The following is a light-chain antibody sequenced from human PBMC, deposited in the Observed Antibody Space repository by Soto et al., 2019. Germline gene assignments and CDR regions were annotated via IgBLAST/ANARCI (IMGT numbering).Light chain of an antibody. CDR2: GAS. V-gene: IGKV3-15*01. J-gene: IGKJ1*01. CDR1: QSVNSN. Sequence: EIVMTQSPATLSVSPGERATLSCRASQSVNSNLAWYQQKPGQAPRLVIYGASTRATGIPARFSGSGSGTEFTLTISSLQSEDSGVYYCQQHKNFWTFGQGTXV. CDR3: QQHKNFWT.